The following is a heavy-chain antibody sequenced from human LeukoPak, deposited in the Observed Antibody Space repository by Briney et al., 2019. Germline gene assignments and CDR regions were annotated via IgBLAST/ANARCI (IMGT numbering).Heavy chain of an antibody. CDR2: IYHSGNT. Sequence: SETLSLTCTVSGGSISSGGYYWSWIRQPPGKGLEWIGYIYHSGNTYYNPSLKSRVTISVDRSKNQFSLKLSSVTAADTAVCYCARDSGSGWYGLYYFDYWGQGTLVTVSS. V-gene: IGHV4-30-2*01. J-gene: IGHJ4*02. CDR3: ARDSGSGWYGLYYFDY. D-gene: IGHD6-19*01. CDR1: GGSISSGGYY.